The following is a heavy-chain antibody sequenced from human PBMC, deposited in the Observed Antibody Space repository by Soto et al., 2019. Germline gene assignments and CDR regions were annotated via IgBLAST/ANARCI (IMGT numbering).Heavy chain of an antibody. J-gene: IGHJ3*02. Sequence: GRSLRLSCAASGFTFSSYSMNWVRQAPGKGLEWVSYISSSSSTIYYADSVKGRFTISRDNAKNSLYLQMNSLRAEDTAVYYCARADSIDYGGKVDAFDIWGQGTMVTVSS. CDR3: ARADSIDYGGKVDAFDI. V-gene: IGHV3-48*01. D-gene: IGHD4-17*01. CDR1: GFTFSSYS. CDR2: ISSSSSTI.